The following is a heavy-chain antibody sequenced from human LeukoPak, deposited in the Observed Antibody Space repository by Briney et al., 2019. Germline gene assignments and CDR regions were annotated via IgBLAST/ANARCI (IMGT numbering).Heavy chain of an antibody. CDR3: ARLPNDYFDY. Sequence: PSETLSLTCAASGGSISSGGYSWSWIRQPPGKGLEWIGYIYHSGSTYYNPSLKSRVTISVDRSKNQFSLKLSSVTAADTAVYYCARLPNDYFDYWGQGTLVTVSS. CDR2: IYHSGST. J-gene: IGHJ4*02. V-gene: IGHV4-30-2*02. CDR1: GGSISSGGYS. D-gene: IGHD2-15*01.